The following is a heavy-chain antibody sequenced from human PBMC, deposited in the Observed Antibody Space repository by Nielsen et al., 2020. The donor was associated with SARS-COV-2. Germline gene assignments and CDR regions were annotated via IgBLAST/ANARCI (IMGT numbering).Heavy chain of an antibody. CDR2: ISAST. V-gene: IGHV3-23*01. Sequence: GESLKISCVVSEFTISTYAMSWVRQAPGKGLEWVSAISASTYYADSVKGRFTISRDNSKNTLYLQMNSLRAEDTAVYYCAKRSGYTSGWYGDYWGQGTLVTVSS. J-gene: IGHJ4*02. CDR1: EFTISTYA. D-gene: IGHD6-19*01. CDR3: AKRSGYTSGWYGDY.